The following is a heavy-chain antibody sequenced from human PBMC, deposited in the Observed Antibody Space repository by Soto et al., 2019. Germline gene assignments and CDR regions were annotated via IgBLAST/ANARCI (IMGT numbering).Heavy chain of an antibody. CDR2: VNPSSGST. V-gene: IGHV1-46*01. Sequence: AAMNVSTNASGYSFTTYNIHWVRQAPGQGLEWMGVVNPSSGSTSYAQKFQGRVTMTRDTSTSTVYMELSSLRSEDAAMYYCARWAPDAFHVWGQGTLVTVSS. J-gene: IGHJ3*01. CDR3: ARWAPDAFHV. CDR1: GYSFTTYN.